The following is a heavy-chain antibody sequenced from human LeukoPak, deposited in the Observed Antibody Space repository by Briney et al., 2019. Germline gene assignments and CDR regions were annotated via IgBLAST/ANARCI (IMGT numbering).Heavy chain of an antibody. J-gene: IGHJ4*02. CDR2: ISSSGGNT. V-gene: IGHV3-23*01. CDR1: GFTFSSYS. CDR3: AKDRPTWPIDY. Sequence: GGSLRLSCAASGFTFSSYSMSWVRQAPGKGLEWVSSISSSGGNTYYADSEKGRFTISRDNSKNTLYLQMNSLRAEDTAVYYCAKDRPTWPIDYWGQGTLVTVSS. D-gene: IGHD5-12*01.